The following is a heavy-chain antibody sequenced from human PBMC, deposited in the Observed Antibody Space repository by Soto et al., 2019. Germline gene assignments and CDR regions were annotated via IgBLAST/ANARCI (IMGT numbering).Heavy chain of an antibody. CDR3: ARQANISGAFDI. Sequence: ASVKVSCKASGYTFTSYGISWVRQAPGQGLEWMGWINANNGNTSYAQKLQGRVTMTTDTSTSTVYMELSSLRSEDTAVYYCARQANISGAFDIWGQGTMVTVSS. CDR2: INANNGNT. CDR1: GYTFTSYG. J-gene: IGHJ3*02. V-gene: IGHV1-18*01.